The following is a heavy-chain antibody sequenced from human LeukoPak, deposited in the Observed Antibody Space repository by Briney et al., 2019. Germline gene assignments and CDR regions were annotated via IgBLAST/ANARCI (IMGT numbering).Heavy chain of an antibody. CDR1: GGSISSGSYY. CDR3: ARPNGSGPLDAFDI. J-gene: IGHJ3*02. D-gene: IGHD3-10*01. CDR2: IYYSGST. V-gene: IGHV4-61*02. Sequence: SSQTLSLTCTVSGGSISSGSYYWSWIRQPAGKGLEWIGRIYYSGSTNYNPSLKSRVTISVDTSKNQFSLKLSSVTAADTAVYYCARPNGSGPLDAFDIWGQGTMVTVSS.